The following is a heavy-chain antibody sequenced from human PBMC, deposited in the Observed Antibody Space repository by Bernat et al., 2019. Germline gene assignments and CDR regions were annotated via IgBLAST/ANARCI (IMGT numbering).Heavy chain of an antibody. D-gene: IGHD2-15*01. Sequence: EVQLVESGGDLVQPGGSLKLSCAASGFTFSGSTMHWVRQASVKGLEWVGRIRSKVDNYATKYAVSVKGRFTISRDDSKNTAYLQMNSLKTEDTAVYYCTRRYCSAGNCYSDYRGQGTLVTVSS. CDR2: IRSKVDNYAT. CDR1: GFTFSGST. V-gene: IGHV3-73*02. CDR3: TRRYCSAGNCYSDY. J-gene: IGHJ4*02.